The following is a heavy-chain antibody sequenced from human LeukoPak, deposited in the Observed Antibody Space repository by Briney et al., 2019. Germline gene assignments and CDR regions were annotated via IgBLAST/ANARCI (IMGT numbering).Heavy chain of an antibody. Sequence: ASVKVSCKASGGTFSSYAISWVRQAPGQGLEWMGGIIPIFGTANYAQKFQGRVTITADESTSTAYMELSSLRSEDTAVYYCARGGGYSYGSHYCYGMDVWGQGTTVTVSS. J-gene: IGHJ6*02. CDR2: IIPIFGTA. D-gene: IGHD5-18*01. CDR1: GGTFSSYA. CDR3: ARGGGYSYGSHYCYGMDV. V-gene: IGHV1-69*01.